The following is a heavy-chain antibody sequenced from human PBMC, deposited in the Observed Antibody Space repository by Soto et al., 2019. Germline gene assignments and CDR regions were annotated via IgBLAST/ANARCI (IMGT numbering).Heavy chain of an antibody. CDR1: GFTFSSYG. CDR3: AKAGRENWNDAPLDY. V-gene: IGHV3-30*18. CDR2: ISYDGSNK. D-gene: IGHD1-1*01. J-gene: IGHJ4*02. Sequence: GGSLRLSCAASGFTFSSYGMHWVRQAPGKGLEWVAVISYDGSNKYYADSVKGRFTISRDNSKNTLYLQMNSLRAEDTAVYYCAKAGRENWNDAPLDYWGQGTLVTVSS.